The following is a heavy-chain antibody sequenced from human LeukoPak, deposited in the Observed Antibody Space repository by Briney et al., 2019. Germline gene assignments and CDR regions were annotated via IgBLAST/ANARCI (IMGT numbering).Heavy chain of an antibody. V-gene: IGHV3-48*03. CDR2: ISSSGSTI. CDR1: GFTFSSYE. D-gene: IGHD3-22*01. Sequence: PGGSLRLSCAASGFTFSSYEMNWVRQAPGKGLEWVSYISSSGSTIYYADSVKGRFTISRDNAKNSLYLQMNSLRAEDTAVYYCARDLGVRDYYDSSGYYTEYFQHWGQGTLVTVSS. J-gene: IGHJ1*01. CDR3: ARDLGVRDYYDSSGYYTEYFQH.